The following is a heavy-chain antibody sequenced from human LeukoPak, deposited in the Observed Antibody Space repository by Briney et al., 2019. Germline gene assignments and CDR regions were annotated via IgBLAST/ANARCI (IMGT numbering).Heavy chain of an antibody. V-gene: IGHV3-53*01. CDR3: ARIPIVVITSGGY. CDR2: IYSDGST. J-gene: IGHJ4*02. CDR1: GFTVSSNY. Sequence: GGSLRLSCAASGFTVSSNYMSWVRQAPGKGLDWVSVIYSDGSTYYADSVKGRFTISRDKSKNTLYLQMNSLRADDTAVYYCARIPIVVITSGGYWGQGTLVTVSS. D-gene: IGHD3-22*01.